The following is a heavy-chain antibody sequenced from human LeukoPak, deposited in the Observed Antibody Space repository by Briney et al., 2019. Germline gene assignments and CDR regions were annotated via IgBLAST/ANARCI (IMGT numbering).Heavy chain of an antibody. J-gene: IGHJ4*02. CDR1: GDSISSGGYS. CDR3: AREGYNYYSYYFDY. D-gene: IGHD1-20*01. Sequence: SQTLSLTCTVSGDSISSGGYSWSWIRQPPGRGLEWIGYIYHSGGTYYNPSLKSRVTISVDTSKNQFSLKLSSVTAADTAVYYCAREGYNYYSYYFDYWGQGTLVTVSS. CDR2: IYHSGGT. V-gene: IGHV4-30-2*01.